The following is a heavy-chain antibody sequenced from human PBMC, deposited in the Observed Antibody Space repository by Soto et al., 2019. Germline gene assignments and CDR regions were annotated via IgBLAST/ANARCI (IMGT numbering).Heavy chain of an antibody. D-gene: IGHD1-26*01. CDR3: ARDISGSYSYGMDV. Sequence: QVQLVQSGAEVKKPGASVKISCKASGYTIMNYGINWVRQAPGQGLEWMGWISAYNGNTDYPQMLQGRVTMTTDTSTSTAYMDLRSLRSDDTAVYYCARDISGSYSYGMDVWGQGTTVTVSS. CDR1: GYTIMNYG. V-gene: IGHV1-18*01. J-gene: IGHJ6*02. CDR2: ISAYNGNT.